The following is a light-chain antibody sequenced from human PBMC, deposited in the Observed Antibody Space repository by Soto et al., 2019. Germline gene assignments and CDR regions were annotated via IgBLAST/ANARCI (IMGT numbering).Light chain of an antibody. V-gene: IGKV3-20*01. J-gene: IGKJ1*01. CDR3: QQYAGSST. CDR1: QSVSSSS. CDR2: GAS. Sequence: EMVLTQSPGTLSLSPGERASLSCRASQSVSSSSLAWYQQKPGQAPRLLIFGASSRATGIPDRFSGSGSGTDFTLTISRLEPEDFAVYYCQQYAGSSTFGQGTKVDIK.